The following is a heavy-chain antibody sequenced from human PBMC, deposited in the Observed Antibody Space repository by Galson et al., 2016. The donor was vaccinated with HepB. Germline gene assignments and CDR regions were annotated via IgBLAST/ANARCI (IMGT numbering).Heavy chain of an antibody. CDR2: ISSSGSST. Sequence: SLRLSCAASGFNLRNYYMTWIRQAPGKGLEWVSYISSSGSSTNYADSVKGRFTISRGNAKNSLYLQMNSLSAEDTAVYYCARDRTSRAAVELWGQGTLVSVSS. J-gene: IGHJ4*02. V-gene: IGHV3-11*06. CDR1: GFNLRNYY. D-gene: IGHD6-25*01. CDR3: ARDRTSRAAVEL.